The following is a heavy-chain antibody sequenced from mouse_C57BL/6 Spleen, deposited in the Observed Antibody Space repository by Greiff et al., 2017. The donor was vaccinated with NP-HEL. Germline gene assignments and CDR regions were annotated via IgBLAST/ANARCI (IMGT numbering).Heavy chain of an antibody. Sequence: VQLQQSGPELVKPGASVKMSCKASGYTFTDYNMHWVKQSHGKSLEWIGYINPNNGGTSYNQKFKGKATLTVNKSSSTAYMELRSLTSEDSAVYYCARSEDYGSRWYFDVWGTGTTVTVSS. D-gene: IGHD1-1*01. CDR2: INPNNGGT. V-gene: IGHV1-22*01. CDR1: GYTFTDYN. CDR3: ARSEDYGSRWYFDV. J-gene: IGHJ1*03.